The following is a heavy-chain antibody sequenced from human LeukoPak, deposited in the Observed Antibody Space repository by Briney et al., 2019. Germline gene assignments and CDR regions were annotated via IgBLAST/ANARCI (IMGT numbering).Heavy chain of an antibody. D-gene: IGHD6-13*01. CDR3: AKGYSSSWYGGRLNYFDY. CDR1: GFTFDDYA. J-gene: IGHJ4*02. V-gene: IGHV3-9*01. CDR2: ISWNSGSI. Sequence: GGSLRLSCAASGFTFDDYAMHWVRQAPGKGLEWVSGISWNSGSIGYADSVKGRFTISRDNAKNSLYLQMNSLRAEDTALYYCAKGYSSSWYGGRLNYFDYWGQGTLVTVSS.